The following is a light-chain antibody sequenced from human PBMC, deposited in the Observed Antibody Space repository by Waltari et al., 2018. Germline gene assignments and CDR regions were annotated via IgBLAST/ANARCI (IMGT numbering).Light chain of an antibody. CDR1: QGVSSK. V-gene: IGKV3-15*01. J-gene: IGKJ1*01. Sequence: EIVMTQSPATLSVSPGERATLPCRASQGVSSKLAWYQQKPGQAPRLLIYGASTRATGVPARFSGSGSGPEYILTISSLQSEDFAVYYCQHHNNWPPRWTFGQGTKVEIK. CDR2: GAS. CDR3: QHHNNWPPRWT.